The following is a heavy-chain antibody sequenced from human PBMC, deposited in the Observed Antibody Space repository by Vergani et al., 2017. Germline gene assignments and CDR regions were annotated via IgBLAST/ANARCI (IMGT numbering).Heavy chain of an antibody. CDR3: ARPPPANDAPAWFAP. CDR1: GYSISGGYY. Sequence: QVQLQESGPGVVRPSGTLSLKCSVSGYSISGGYYWAWLRQTPGKGLEWIGQIYHSGVTHYNPSFKSRVTMSVAASKNQFSLELDSVTAADTAIYYCARPPPANDAPAWFAPWGRGIRVTVSA. CDR2: IYHSGVT. V-gene: IGHV4-38-2*02. J-gene: IGHJ5*02. D-gene: IGHD3-16*01.